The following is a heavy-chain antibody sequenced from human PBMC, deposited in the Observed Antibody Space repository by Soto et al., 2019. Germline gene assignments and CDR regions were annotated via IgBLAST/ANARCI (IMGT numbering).Heavy chain of an antibody. Sequence: QVQLVQSGTEVKKPGSSVKVSCKASGGTFRNYPIIWVRQAPGQGLEWMGSIFPLTDIPDYAQKFQARLTISADKSTSTAYMELSRLTSDDTAMYFCARGPLVVLNYFESWGQGTLVTVSS. V-gene: IGHV1-69*02. CDR2: IFPLTDIP. J-gene: IGHJ4*02. CDR3: ARGPLVVLNYFES. CDR1: GGTFRNYP.